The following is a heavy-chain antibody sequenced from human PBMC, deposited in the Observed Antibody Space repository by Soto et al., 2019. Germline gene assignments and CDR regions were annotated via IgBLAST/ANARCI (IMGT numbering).Heavy chain of an antibody. CDR1: GYTVSSYG. D-gene: IGHD3-10*01. J-gene: IGHJ3*02. V-gene: IGHV1-18*04. CDR2: ISAYNGKA. CDR3: ARDRVTMVGVAGGRRLRDPSDI. Sequence: ASVKVSCKASGYTVSSYGINWVRQAPGQGLEWMGWISAYNGKANYAQKFQGRVTMTTDTSTRTANMELRSLRSDDTAVYYCARDRVTMVGVAGGRRLRDPSDILGQGTM.